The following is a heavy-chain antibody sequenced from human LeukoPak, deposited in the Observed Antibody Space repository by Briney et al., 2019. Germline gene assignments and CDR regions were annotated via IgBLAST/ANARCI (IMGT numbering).Heavy chain of an antibody. Sequence: ASVKVSCKASGYTFTGYGISWVRQAPGQGLEWMGWIIAYNGNTNYAQKLQGRVTMTTDTSTSTAYMELRSLRSDDTAVYYCARDMPYDSSGYYWYAFDIWGQGTMVTVSS. CDR1: GYTFTGYG. D-gene: IGHD3-22*01. V-gene: IGHV1-18*01. CDR3: ARDMPYDSSGYYWYAFDI. J-gene: IGHJ3*02. CDR2: IIAYNGNT.